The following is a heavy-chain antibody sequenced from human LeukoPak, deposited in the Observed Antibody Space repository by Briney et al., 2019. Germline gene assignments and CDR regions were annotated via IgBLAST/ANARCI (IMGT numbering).Heavy chain of an antibody. CDR3: ARFSGQQLAFDY. V-gene: IGHV3-74*01. D-gene: IGHD6-13*01. CDR1: GFTFSSHG. CDR2: VNTDGTST. Sequence: GGSLRLSCAASGFTFSSHGMHWVRQAPGKGLVWVAHVNTDGTSTSYVDSVKGRFTISRDNSKNTLYLQMNSLRAEDTAVYYCARFSGQQLAFDYWGQGTLVTVSS. J-gene: IGHJ4*02.